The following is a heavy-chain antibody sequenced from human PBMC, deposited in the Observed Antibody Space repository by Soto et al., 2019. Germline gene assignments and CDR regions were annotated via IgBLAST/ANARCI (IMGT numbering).Heavy chain of an antibody. CDR3: ARGEGFYDSTGYSSPHAMDV. J-gene: IGHJ6*02. CDR1: GFTFSSYA. CDR2: TSGTGGSI. V-gene: IGHV3-23*01. Sequence: EVQLLESGGGLVQPGGSLRLSCEASGFTFSSYAMSWVRQAPGKGLEWVSGTSGTGGSIYYADSVKGRLTISRDNSKKTLYLQMNSLRAEDTALYYCARGEGFYDSTGYSSPHAMDVWGQGTTVTVSS. D-gene: IGHD3-22*01.